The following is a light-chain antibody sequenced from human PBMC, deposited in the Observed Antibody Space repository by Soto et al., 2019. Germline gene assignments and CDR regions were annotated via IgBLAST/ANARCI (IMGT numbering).Light chain of an antibody. J-gene: IGKJ4*01. CDR3: QQYNNWPLS. CDR1: QSVSSK. CDR2: DAS. V-gene: IGKV3-15*01. Sequence: EIVMTQSPATLSVSPGERATLSCRASQSVSSKLAWYQQKPGQDPRLLIYDASSRATGIPARFSGSGSGTEFTLTISSLQSEDFAVYYCQQYNNWPLSFGGGTKVEIK.